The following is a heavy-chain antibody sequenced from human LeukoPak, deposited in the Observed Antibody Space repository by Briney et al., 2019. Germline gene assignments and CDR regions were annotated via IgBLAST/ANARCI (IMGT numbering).Heavy chain of an antibody. V-gene: IGHV4-31*03. CDR2: IYYSGST. Sequence: SQTLSLTCTVSGGSISSGGYYWSWIRQHPGKGLEWIGYIYYSGSTNYNPSLKSRVTISVDTSKNQFSLKLSSVTAADTAVYYCARAQQVLLWFGEYNPSDYYGMDVWGQGTTVTVSS. J-gene: IGHJ6*02. CDR1: GGSISSGGYY. CDR3: ARAQQVLLWFGEYNPSDYYGMDV. D-gene: IGHD3-10*01.